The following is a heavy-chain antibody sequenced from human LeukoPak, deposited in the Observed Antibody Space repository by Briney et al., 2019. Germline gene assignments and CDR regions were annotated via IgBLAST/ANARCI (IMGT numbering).Heavy chain of an antibody. D-gene: IGHD3-16*01. Sequence: SETLSLTCTVSGGSISSGDYYWSWIRQPPGKGLEWIGYIYYSGSTYYNPSLKSRVAISVDTSKTQFSMKLSSVTAADTAVYYCARALGLWWFDPWGQGTPVTVSS. CDR3: ARALGLWWFDP. CDR2: IYYSGST. J-gene: IGHJ5*02. CDR1: GGSISSGDYY. V-gene: IGHV4-30-4*08.